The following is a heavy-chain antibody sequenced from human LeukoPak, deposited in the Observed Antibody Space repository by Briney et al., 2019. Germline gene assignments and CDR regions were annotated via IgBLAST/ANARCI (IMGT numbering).Heavy chain of an antibody. D-gene: IGHD3-22*01. CDR3: ARDKEDSSGFPLGY. Sequence: QPGGSLRLSCAASGFTFSSYAMHWVRQAPGKGLEWVAVISYDGSNKYYADSVKGRFTISRDNAKNTLYLQMNSLRAEDTAVYYCARDKEDSSGFPLGYWGQGTLVTVSS. CDR1: GFTFSSYA. J-gene: IGHJ4*02. CDR2: ISYDGSNK. V-gene: IGHV3-30*04.